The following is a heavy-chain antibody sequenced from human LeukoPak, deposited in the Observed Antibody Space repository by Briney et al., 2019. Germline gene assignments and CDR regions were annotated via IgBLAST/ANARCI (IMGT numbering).Heavy chain of an antibody. J-gene: IGHJ3*02. CDR1: GYTFTSYD. CDR3: ARGDYDFWSGYYLLGAFDI. Sequence: GASVKVSCKAPGYTFTSYDINWVRQATGQGLEWMGWMNPNSGNTGYAQKFQGRVTMTRNTSISTAYMELSSLRSEDTAVYYCARGDYDFWSGYYLLGAFDIWGQGTMVTVSS. D-gene: IGHD3-3*01. CDR2: MNPNSGNT. V-gene: IGHV1-8*01.